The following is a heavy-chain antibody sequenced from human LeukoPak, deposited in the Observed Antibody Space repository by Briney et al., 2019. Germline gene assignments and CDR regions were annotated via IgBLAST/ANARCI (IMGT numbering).Heavy chain of an antibody. CDR3: ARDLNWETY. CDR2: TRNKANSYTT. J-gene: IGHJ4*02. Sequence: GGSLRLSCAASGFTFSDHYMDWVRQAPGKGLEWVGRTRNKANSYTTEYAASVKGRFTISRDDSKNSLYLQMNSLRAEDTAVYYCARDLNWETYWGQGTLVTVSS. CDR1: GFTFSDHY. D-gene: IGHD1-1*01. V-gene: IGHV3-72*01.